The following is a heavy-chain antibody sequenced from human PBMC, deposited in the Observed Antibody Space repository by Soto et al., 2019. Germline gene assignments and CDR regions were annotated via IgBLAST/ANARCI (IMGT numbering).Heavy chain of an antibody. V-gene: IGHV3-66*01. Sequence: PGGSLRLSCAASGFTVSSNYMSWVRQAPGKGLEWVSVIYSGGSTYYADSVKGRFTISRDNSKNTLYLQMNSLRAEDTAVYYCARGSAEGIVLVPAAIPRVVWGQGTTVTVSS. CDR1: GFTVSSNY. J-gene: IGHJ6*02. D-gene: IGHD2-2*02. CDR2: IYSGGST. CDR3: ARGSAEGIVLVPAAIPRVV.